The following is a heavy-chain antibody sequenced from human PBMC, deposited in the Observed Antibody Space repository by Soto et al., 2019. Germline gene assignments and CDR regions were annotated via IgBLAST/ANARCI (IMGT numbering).Heavy chain of an antibody. J-gene: IGHJ4*02. V-gene: IGHV4-34*01. CDR2: INHSGSA. D-gene: IGHD6-19*01. CDR3: ARGLITGSHYSGGWYYFDS. Sequence: SETLSLTCAVYGESFSGYIWTWIRQAPGKGLQWIGQINHSGSASYNPSLKSRVTISVHTSNSQFSLELSSVTAADTAVYYCARGLITGSHYSGGWYYFDSWGQGTQVTVSS. CDR1: GESFSGYI.